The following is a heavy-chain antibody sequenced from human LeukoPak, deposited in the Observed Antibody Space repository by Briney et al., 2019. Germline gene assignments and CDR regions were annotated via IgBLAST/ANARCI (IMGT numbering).Heavy chain of an antibody. J-gene: IGHJ5*02. V-gene: IGHV4-34*01. CDR3: AREEEILMVRGVIITPNNWFDP. D-gene: IGHD3-10*01. CDR1: GGSFSGYY. Sequence: SETLSLTCAVYGGSFSGYYGSWIRQPPGKGLEWIGEINHSGSTNYNPSLKSRVTISVDTSKNQFSLKLSSVTAADTAVYYCAREEEILMVRGVIITPNNWFDPWGQGTLVTVSS. CDR2: INHSGST.